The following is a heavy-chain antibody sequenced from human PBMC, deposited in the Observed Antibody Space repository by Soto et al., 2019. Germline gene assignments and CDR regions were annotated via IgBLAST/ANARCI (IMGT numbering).Heavy chain of an antibody. CDR2: ISDSGGST. D-gene: IGHD6-13*01. V-gene: IGHV3-23*01. Sequence: PGGSLRLSCAASGFTFSSYAMNWVRQAPGKGPEWVSGISDSGGSTYYADSVKGRFAISRDNFKNTLDLQMNSLRVEDTAVYYCARGEAAAAATNRDWYYYYYGMDVWGQGPPVTVSS. J-gene: IGHJ6*02. CDR1: GFTFSSYA. CDR3: ARGEAAAAATNRDWYYYYYGMDV.